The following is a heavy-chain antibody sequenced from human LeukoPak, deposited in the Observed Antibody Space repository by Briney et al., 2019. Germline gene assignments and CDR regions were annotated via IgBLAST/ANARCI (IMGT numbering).Heavy chain of an antibody. CDR1: GGTFSSYA. CDR2: IIPFLAIA. D-gene: IGHD1-1*01. CDR3: ARGNEGYFDY. Sequence: SVKVSCKASGGTFSSYAISWVRQAPGQGLEWMGRIIPFLAIANSAQKFQGRVSITADKSTSTAYMELSSLRSEDTAVYYCARGNEGYFDYWGQGTLVTVSS. V-gene: IGHV1-69*04. J-gene: IGHJ4*02.